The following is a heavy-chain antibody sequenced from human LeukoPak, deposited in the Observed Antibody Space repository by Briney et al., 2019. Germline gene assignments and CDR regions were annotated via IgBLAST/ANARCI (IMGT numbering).Heavy chain of an antibody. J-gene: IGHJ4*02. CDR2: ILGDGRTT. CDR3: AEGRGLVSPDVH. D-gene: IGHD4-23*01. CDR1: GFTFSSNA. V-gene: IGHV3-23*01. Sequence: PGGSLRLSCAASGFTFSSNAMTWVRQAPGKGLEWVSAILGDGRTTYYADSVKGRFTISRDNPKNTLYLQMNSLRAEDTAIYYCAEGRGLVSPDVHWGQGTLVTVSS.